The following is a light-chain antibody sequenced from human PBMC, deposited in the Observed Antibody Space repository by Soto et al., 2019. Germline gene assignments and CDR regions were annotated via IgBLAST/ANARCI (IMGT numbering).Light chain of an antibody. Sequence: EIVLTQSRGTLSLSAGDRATLSCRARQRVSSSYLAWYQQKPGQAPRLLIYGASSRATGIPDRFSGSGSGTDFTLTISRLEPEDFAVYYCQQYGSSPLTFGPGTKVDIK. CDR3: QQYGSSPLT. J-gene: IGKJ3*01. CDR1: QRVSSSY. V-gene: IGKV3-20*01. CDR2: GAS.